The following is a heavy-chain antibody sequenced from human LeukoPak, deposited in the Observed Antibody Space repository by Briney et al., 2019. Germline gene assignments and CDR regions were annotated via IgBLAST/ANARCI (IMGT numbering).Heavy chain of an antibody. J-gene: IGHJ5*02. Sequence: SQTLSLTCTVSGGSISSGSYYWSWIRPPAGKGLEWVGRIYTSGSTNYNPSLKSRVTISVDTSKNQFSLKLSSVTAADTAVYYCARDRVVPAAIGSSFAWFDPWGQGTLVTVSS. CDR1: GGSISSGSYY. V-gene: IGHV4-61*02. CDR2: IYTSGST. D-gene: IGHD2-2*01. CDR3: ARDRVVPAAIGSSFAWFDP.